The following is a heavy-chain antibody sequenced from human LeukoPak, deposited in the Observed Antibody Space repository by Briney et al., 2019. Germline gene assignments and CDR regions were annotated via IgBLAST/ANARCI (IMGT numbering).Heavy chain of an antibody. V-gene: IGHV4-59*01. CDR1: GGSISSYY. CDR2: IYYSGST. CDR3: ARDRIAVTTDYGMDV. D-gene: IGHD4-11*01. Sequence: SETLSLTCTVSGGSISSYYWSWIRQPPGKGLEWIGYIYYSGSTNYNPSLKSRVTISVDTSKSQFSLKLSSVTAADTAVYYCARDRIAVTTDYGMDVWGQGTTVTVSS. J-gene: IGHJ6*02.